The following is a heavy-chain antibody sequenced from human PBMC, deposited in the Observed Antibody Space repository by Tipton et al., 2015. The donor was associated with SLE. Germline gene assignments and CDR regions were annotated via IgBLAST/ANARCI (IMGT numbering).Heavy chain of an antibody. CDR3: ASGDGYNFDY. CDR1: GGSISSYY. J-gene: IGHJ4*02. D-gene: IGHD5-24*01. Sequence: TLSLTCTVSGGSISSYYWSWIRQPAGKGLEWIGYIYYSGGTNYNPSLKSRVTISIDTSKNQFSLKLSSVTAADTAVYYCASGDGYNFDYWGQGTLVTVSS. CDR2: IYYSGGT. V-gene: IGHV4-59*07.